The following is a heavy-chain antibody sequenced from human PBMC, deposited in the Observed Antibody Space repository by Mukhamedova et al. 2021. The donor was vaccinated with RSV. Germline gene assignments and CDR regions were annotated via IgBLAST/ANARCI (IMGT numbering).Heavy chain of an antibody. CDR2: R. V-gene: IGHV3-20*03. CDR3: ARDLTYYYDSSGYPNDAFDI. D-gene: IGHD3-22*01. Sequence: RVHGDSVKGRFTISRDNAKNSLYLQMNSLRAEDTALYYCARDLTYYYDSSGYPNDAFDIWGQGTMVTVSS. J-gene: IGHJ3*02.